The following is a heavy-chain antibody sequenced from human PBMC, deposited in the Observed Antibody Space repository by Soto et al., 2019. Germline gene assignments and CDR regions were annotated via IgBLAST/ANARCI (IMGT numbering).Heavy chain of an antibody. CDR1: GYTFTNYG. Sequence: QVQLVQSGAEVKQPGASVKVSCKASGYTFTNYGFTWVRQAPGQGLEWLGWISTYNGNTKYAQKVQGRLTMTTDTCTSTANMELTSLRSDDTALYYCARTTVTASYYYMDVWGKGSTVTVSS. V-gene: IGHV1-18*01. J-gene: IGHJ6*03. CDR2: ISTYNGNT. CDR3: ARTTVTASYYYMDV. D-gene: IGHD4-17*01.